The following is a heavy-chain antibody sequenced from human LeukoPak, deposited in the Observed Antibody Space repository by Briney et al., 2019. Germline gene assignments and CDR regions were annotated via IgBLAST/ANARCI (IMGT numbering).Heavy chain of an antibody. J-gene: IGHJ4*02. Sequence: GGSLRLSCAASGFTFSSYGMHWVRQAPGKGLEWVAVISYDGSNKYYADSVKGRFTISRDNSKNTLYLQMNSLRAEDTAVYYCAKDWLHNSTPGYWGQGTLVTVSS. CDR3: AKDWLHNSTPGY. CDR2: ISYDGSNK. V-gene: IGHV3-30*18. CDR1: GFTFSSYG. D-gene: IGHD2/OR15-2a*01.